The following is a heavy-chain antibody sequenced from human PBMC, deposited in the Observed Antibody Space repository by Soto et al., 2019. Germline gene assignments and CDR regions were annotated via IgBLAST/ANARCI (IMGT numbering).Heavy chain of an antibody. J-gene: IGHJ4*02. Sequence: GGSLRLSCAASGFTFSNYWIHWVRQAPGKGLVWVSRIKGDEITTNYADSVKGRFTISRDNAKNTVFLQMHSLRAEDTALYYCARGLYGAYGQDFWGQGVLVTVSS. CDR3: ARGLYGAYGQDF. CDR1: GFTFSNYW. V-gene: IGHV3-74*01. D-gene: IGHD4-17*01. CDR2: IKGDEITT.